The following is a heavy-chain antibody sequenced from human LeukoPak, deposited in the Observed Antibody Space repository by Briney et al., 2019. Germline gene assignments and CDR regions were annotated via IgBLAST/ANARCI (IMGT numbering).Heavy chain of an antibody. J-gene: IGHJ4*02. CDR2: MNPNSGNT. V-gene: IGHV1-8*02. CDR3: ARWGFYGSGSC. D-gene: IGHD3-10*01. CDR1: GYTFTGYY. Sequence: ASVKVSCKASGYTFTGYYMHWVRQAPGQGLEWMGWMNPNSGNTGYAQKFQGRVTMTRNTSISTAYMELSSLRSEDTAVYYCARWGFYGSGSCWGQGTLVTVSS.